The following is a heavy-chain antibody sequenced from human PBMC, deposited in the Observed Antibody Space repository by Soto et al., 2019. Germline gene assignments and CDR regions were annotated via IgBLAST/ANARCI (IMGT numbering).Heavy chain of an antibody. CDR1: GFTFSSYA. V-gene: IGHV3-23*01. J-gene: IGHJ4*02. D-gene: IGHD1-26*01. CDR2: VSIGGST. CDR3: AMRLGAGGHLDY. Sequence: DVQLLESGGGLVQPEGSLRLSCAASGFTFSSYAMGWVRQGPGKGLEWVAVVSIGGSTHYADSVRGRFTISRDNTKNTLSLHMNSLTAEHTAVYFCAMRLGAGGHLDYWGQGALVTVSS.